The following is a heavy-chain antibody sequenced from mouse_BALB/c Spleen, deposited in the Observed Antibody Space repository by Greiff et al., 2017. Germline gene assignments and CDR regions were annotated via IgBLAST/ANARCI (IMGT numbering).Heavy chain of an antibody. Sequence: VQLQQSGAELAKPGASVKMSCKASGYTFTSYWMHWVKQRPGQGLEWIGYINPSTGYTEYNQKFKDKATLTADKSSSTAYMQLSSLTSEDSAVYYCARSGYRYDGADWGQGTTLTVSS. CDR1: GYTFTSYW. D-gene: IGHD2-14*01. CDR3: ARSGYRYDGAD. J-gene: IGHJ2*01. CDR2: INPSTGYT. V-gene: IGHV1-7*01.